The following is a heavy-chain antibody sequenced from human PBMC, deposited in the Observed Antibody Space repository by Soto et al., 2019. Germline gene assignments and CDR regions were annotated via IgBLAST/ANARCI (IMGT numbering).Heavy chain of an antibody. CDR1: GGSFSGYS. J-gene: IGHJ6*02. CDR3: ARRLTRMDV. V-gene: IGHV4-34*01. Sequence: QVQLQQWGAGLLKPSETLSLTCAVYGGSFSGYSWGWIRQPPGKGLEWIGEINHGGSTNYNPSLKIRVTISVDTSKNQFSLKLSSVTAADTAVYYCARRLTRMDVWGQGTTVTVSS. CDR2: INHGGST. D-gene: IGHD2-8*01.